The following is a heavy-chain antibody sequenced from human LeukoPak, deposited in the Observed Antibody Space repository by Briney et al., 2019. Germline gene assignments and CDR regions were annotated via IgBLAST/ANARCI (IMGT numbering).Heavy chain of an antibody. V-gene: IGHV4-39*01. J-gene: IGHJ4*02. CDR3: ARHGYQWLKIFDY. CDR2: IYYSGST. Sequence: PSENLSLTCTVSGGSMSGSRNYWGWIRQPPGKGLEWIGSIYYSGSTYYNPSLKSRVTISVDTSKNQFSLKLSSVTAADTAVYYCARHGYQWLKIFDYWGQGTLVTVSS. D-gene: IGHD5-12*01. CDR1: GGSMSGSRNY.